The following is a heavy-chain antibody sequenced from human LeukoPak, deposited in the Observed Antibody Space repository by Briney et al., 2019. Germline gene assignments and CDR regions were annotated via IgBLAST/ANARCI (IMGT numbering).Heavy chain of an antibody. CDR1: GYTFTSYA. J-gene: IGHJ6*02. CDR2: INAGNGNT. Sequence: ASVKVSRKASGYTFTSYAMHWVRQAPGQRLEWMGWINAGNGNTKYSQKFQGRVTITRDTSASTAYMELSSLRSEDTAVYYCATERITSYGMDVWGQGTTVTVSS. V-gene: IGHV1-3*01. D-gene: IGHD3-16*01. CDR3: ATERITSYGMDV.